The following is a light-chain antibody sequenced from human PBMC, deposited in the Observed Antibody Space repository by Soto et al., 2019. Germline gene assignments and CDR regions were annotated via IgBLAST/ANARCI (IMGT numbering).Light chain of an antibody. CDR3: QVWDDSTDHRVV. Sequence: SYVLTQPPSVSVAPGQTARITCGGNNIGSKTVHWYQQKPGQAPVVVVSDDSDRPSGIPERFSGSNSANTATLTFGRVEAGDEADYYCQVWDDSTDHRVVFGGGTKLTVL. V-gene: IGLV3-21*02. J-gene: IGLJ3*02. CDR2: DDS. CDR1: NIGSKT.